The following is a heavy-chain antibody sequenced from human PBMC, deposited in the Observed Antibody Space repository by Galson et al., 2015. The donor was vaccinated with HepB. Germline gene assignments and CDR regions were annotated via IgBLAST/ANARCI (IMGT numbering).Heavy chain of an antibody. CDR2: ISYDGSNK. CDR1: GFTFSSYA. J-gene: IGHJ6*02. D-gene: IGHD4-17*01. Sequence: SLRLSCAASGFTFSSYAMHWVRQAPGKGLEWVAVISYDGSNKYYADSVKGRFTISRDNSKNTLYLQMNSLRAEDTAVYYCARDVLVSTVTTWYYGMDVWGQGTTVTVSS. V-gene: IGHV3-30-3*01. CDR3: ARDVLVSTVTTWYYGMDV.